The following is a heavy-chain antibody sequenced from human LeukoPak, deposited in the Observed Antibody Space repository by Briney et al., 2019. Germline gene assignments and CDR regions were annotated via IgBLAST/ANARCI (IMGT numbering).Heavy chain of an antibody. CDR3: AKRELLWFGELSYGMDV. CDR2: ISYDGSNK. J-gene: IGHJ6*02. V-gene: IGHV3-30*18. CDR1: GFTFSSYG. Sequence: TGGSLRLSCAASGFTFSSYGMHWVRQAPGKGLEWVAVISYDGSNKYYADSAKGRFTISRDNSKNTLYLQMNSLRAEDTAVYYCAKRELLWFGELSYGMDVWGQGTTVTVSS. D-gene: IGHD3-10*01.